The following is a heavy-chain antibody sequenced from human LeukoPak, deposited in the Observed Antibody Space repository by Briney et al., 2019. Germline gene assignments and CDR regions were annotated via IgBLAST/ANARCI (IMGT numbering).Heavy chain of an antibody. Sequence: PGGSLRLSCAASGFTFKNYAMTWIRQAPGKGLEWVSAIGASGATTYYAESVKGRFTISRDNAQHTLFLLMNSLRAEDTAVYYCTTDGPVVTLYYFDYWGQGTLVTVSS. CDR3: TTDGPVVTLYYFDY. J-gene: IGHJ4*02. V-gene: IGHV3-23*01. CDR2: IGASGATT. D-gene: IGHD4-23*01. CDR1: GFTFKNYA.